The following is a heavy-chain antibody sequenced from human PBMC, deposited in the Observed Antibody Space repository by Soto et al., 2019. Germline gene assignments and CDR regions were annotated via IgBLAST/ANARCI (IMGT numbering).Heavy chain of an antibody. CDR2: ISFDGNNI. D-gene: IGHD3-3*01. CDR1: GFNFSFYA. CDR3: ARVGSRSIWCVVQFDN. J-gene: IGHJ4*01. Sequence: LRLSCASSGFNFSFYAMHWVRQPPGKGLERVAVISFDGNNIYYADSVRRRFTVSRDSSSSMLYLPMNNLKTEDSAIYYLARVGSRSIWCVVQFDNWADGTLVTVSS. V-gene: IGHV3-30-3*01.